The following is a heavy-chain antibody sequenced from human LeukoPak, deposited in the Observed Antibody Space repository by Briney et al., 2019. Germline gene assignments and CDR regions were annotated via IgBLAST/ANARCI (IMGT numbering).Heavy chain of an antibody. D-gene: IGHD3-3*01. Sequence: PGKSLRLSCAASGFTFTDYAMTWVRQAPGKGLEWVSTISGSGGTTYYADSVKGRFTISRDNSKNTLNLQMNSLTAGDTAPYYCAKGQDFDFWSGMHLDSWGQGTLVTVSS. CDR3: AKGQDFDFWSGMHLDS. CDR2: ISGSGGTT. CDR1: GFTFTDYA. V-gene: IGHV3-23*01. J-gene: IGHJ4*02.